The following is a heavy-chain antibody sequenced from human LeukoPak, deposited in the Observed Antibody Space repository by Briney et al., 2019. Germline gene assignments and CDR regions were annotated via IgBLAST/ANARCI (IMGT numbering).Heavy chain of an antibody. CDR2: MYHSGNT. Sequence: SETLSLTCAVSGGSLISKNWWSWVRPAPRKGLGWIGEMYHSGNTNYNPSLKSRVTISVDKSKNQFSLRLTSVTAADTAVYYCARDVGARLPGFWGQGTLVTVSS. CDR1: GGSLISKNW. J-gene: IGHJ4*02. V-gene: IGHV4-4*02. D-gene: IGHD6-6*01. CDR3: ARDVGARLPGF.